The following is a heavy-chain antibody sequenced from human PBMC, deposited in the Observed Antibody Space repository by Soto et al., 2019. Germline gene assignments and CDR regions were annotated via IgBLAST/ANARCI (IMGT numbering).Heavy chain of an antibody. D-gene: IGHD6-19*01. Sequence: EVQLVESGGGLVQPGGSLRLSCAASGFTVSSNYMNWVRQAPGKGLELVSIICSGDSTYYADSVKGRFTISRDNSKNTLYLQMNSLRAEDTAVYYCARSWAVAGSYDYWGQGTLVTVSS. CDR1: GFTVSSNY. V-gene: IGHV3-66*01. CDR2: ICSGDST. CDR3: ARSWAVAGSYDY. J-gene: IGHJ4*02.